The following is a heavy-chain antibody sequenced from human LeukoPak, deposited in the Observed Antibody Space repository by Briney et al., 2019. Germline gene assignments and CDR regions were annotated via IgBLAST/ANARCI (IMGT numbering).Heavy chain of an antibody. CDR3: AKGAYSYGYQFDY. D-gene: IGHD5-18*01. Sequence: GGCLRLSCAASGFTFSSDAMSGVREAPGKGVEWVSAISGSGGSKYYADSVKGRLTISRDNSKNRVYVRMNSLRAEDTALYYCAKGAYSYGYQFDYWGQGTLVTVSS. CDR2: ISGSGGSK. CDR1: GFTFSSDA. V-gene: IGHV3-23*01. J-gene: IGHJ4*02.